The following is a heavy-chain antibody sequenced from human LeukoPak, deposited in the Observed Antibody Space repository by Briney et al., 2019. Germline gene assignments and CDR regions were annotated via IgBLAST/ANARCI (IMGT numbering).Heavy chain of an antibody. D-gene: IGHD3-22*01. Sequence: PSETLSLTCTVSGGSISPYYWSWIRQPPGKGLEWIGYIYYSGSTNSNPSLKSRVTISVDTSKNQFSLKLSSVTAADTAMYYCAREKKITMMVGILTTTPDAFDVWGQGTMVTVSS. V-gene: IGHV4-59*12. J-gene: IGHJ3*01. CDR1: GGSISPYY. CDR3: AREKKITMMVGILTTTPDAFDV. CDR2: IYYSGST.